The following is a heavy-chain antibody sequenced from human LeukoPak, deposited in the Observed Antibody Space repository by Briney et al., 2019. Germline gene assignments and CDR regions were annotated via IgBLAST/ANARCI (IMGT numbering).Heavy chain of an antibody. D-gene: IGHD6-19*01. V-gene: IGHV3-23*01. J-gene: IGHJ4*02. CDR2: IYPSGDST. CDR3: AKDVVPDSGWDLDY. Sequence: GGSLRLSCAASGFTFSTYSMTWVRQGPGKGLEWVSSIYPSGDSTFYADSVKGRFTISRDNSKNTLYLQMSSLRTEDTAIYYCAKDVVPDSGWDLDYWGQGALVTVSS. CDR1: GFTFSTYS.